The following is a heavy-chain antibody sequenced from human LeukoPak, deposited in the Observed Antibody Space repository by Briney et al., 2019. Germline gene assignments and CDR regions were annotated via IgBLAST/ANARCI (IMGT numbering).Heavy chain of an antibody. CDR3: ASYQSSTNFDY. Sequence: SVKVSCKASGGTFSSYTISWVRQAPGQGLEWMGRVIPILGIANYAQKFQGRVTITADKSTSTAYMELSSLRSEDTAVYYCASYQSSTNFDYWGQGTLVTVSS. D-gene: IGHD2-2*01. CDR2: VIPILGIA. CDR1: GGTFSSYT. V-gene: IGHV1-69*02. J-gene: IGHJ4*02.